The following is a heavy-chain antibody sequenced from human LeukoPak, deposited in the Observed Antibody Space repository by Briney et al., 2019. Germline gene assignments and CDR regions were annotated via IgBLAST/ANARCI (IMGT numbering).Heavy chain of an antibody. V-gene: IGHV3-48*01. Sequence: GGSLRLSCAASGFTFSTYNMNWVRQGPGKGLEWVSYISSSSSTIYYADSVKGRFTISRDNSKNTLYLQMNSLRAEDTAVYYCAREKHDYGDYAFDYRGQGTLVTVSS. D-gene: IGHD4-17*01. CDR3: AREKHDYGDYAFDY. CDR1: GFTFSTYN. CDR2: ISSSSSTI. J-gene: IGHJ4*02.